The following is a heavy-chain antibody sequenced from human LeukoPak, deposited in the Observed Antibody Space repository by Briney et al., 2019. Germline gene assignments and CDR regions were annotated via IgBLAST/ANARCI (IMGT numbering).Heavy chain of an antibody. CDR1: GFTFSSYD. CDR2: ISGSGGST. V-gene: IGHV3-23*01. Sequence: QPGGSLRLSCAASGFTFSSYDMNWVRQAPGRGLEWVSAISGSGGSTYYADSVKGRFTISRDNSKNTLYLQMNSLRAEDTAVYYCAKDLGSITMIVVVMAFDYWGQGTLVTVSS. J-gene: IGHJ4*02. CDR3: AKDLGSITMIVVVMAFDY. D-gene: IGHD3-22*01.